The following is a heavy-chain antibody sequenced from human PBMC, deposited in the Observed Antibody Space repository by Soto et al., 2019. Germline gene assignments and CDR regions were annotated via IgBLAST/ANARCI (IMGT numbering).Heavy chain of an antibody. CDR2: ISKSDYT. CDR1: GFTFNNYG. D-gene: IGHD2-2*01. Sequence: GGSLRLSCTVSGFTFNNYGINWVRQAPGKGLEWVSSISKSDYTYYSDSVKGRFAISRDNAKSSVSLQMNTLRVEDTAVYYCAREDSIIIPAVSDFWGRGTTVTVSS. V-gene: IGHV3-21*01. CDR3: AREDSIIIPAVSDF. J-gene: IGHJ6*02.